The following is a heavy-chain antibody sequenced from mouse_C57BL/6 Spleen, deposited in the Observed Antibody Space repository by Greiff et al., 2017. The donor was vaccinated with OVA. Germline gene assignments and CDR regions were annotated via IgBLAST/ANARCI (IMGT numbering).Heavy chain of an antibody. CDR3: AMPSRTWFAY. CDR1: GFTFSDYG. D-gene: IGHD3-3*01. V-gene: IGHV5-17*01. Sequence: EVKLMESGGGLVKPGGSLKLSCAASGFTFSDYGMHWVRQAPEKGLEWVAYISSGSSTIYYADTVKGRFTISRDNAKNTLFLQMTSLRSEDTAMYYCAMPSRTWFAYWGQGTLVTVSA. CDR2: ISSGSSTI. J-gene: IGHJ3*01.